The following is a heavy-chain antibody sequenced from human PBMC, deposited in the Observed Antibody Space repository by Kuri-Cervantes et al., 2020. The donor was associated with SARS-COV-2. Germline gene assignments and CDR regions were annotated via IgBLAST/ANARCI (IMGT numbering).Heavy chain of an antibody. J-gene: IGHJ6*03. Sequence: SVKVSCKASGYTFTSYGISWVRQAPGQGLEWMGRIIPIFGTANYAQKFQGRVTITADESTSTAYMELSSLRSEDTAVYYCANIVVVPNARGNYYYHMDVWGKGTTVTVSS. CDR2: IIPIFGTA. CDR3: ANIVVVPNARGNYYYHMDV. D-gene: IGHD2-2*01. V-gene: IGHV1-69*13. CDR1: GYTFTSYG.